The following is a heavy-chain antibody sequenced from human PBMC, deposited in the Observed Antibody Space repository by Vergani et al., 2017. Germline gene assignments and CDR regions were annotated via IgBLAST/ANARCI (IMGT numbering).Heavy chain of an antibody. D-gene: IGHD3-3*01. CDR3: ARDAADASYYDFWSXSPPPYYYYYYMDV. Sequence: QVQLQESGPGLVKPSETLSLTCTVSGGSISSYYWSWIRQPPGKGLEWIGYIYYSGGTNYNPSLKSRVTISVDTSKHQFSLKLSSVTAADTAVYYCARDAADASYYDFWSXSPPPYYYYYYMDVWGKGTTVTVSS. J-gene: IGHJ6*03. CDR2: IYYSGGT. CDR1: GGSISSYY. V-gene: IGHV4-59*01.